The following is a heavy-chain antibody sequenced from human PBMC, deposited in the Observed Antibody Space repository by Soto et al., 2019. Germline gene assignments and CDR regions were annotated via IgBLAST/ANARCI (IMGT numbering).Heavy chain of an antibody. D-gene: IGHD3-16*02. CDR2: IYPGDSDT. J-gene: IGHJ4*02. Sequence: PGESLKISCKGSGYTFTSYWIGWVRQMPGKGLEWMGIIYPGDSDTRYSPSFQGQVTFSADKSISTAYLQWSSLKASDSAIYYCATSSAGSYRPSFYYCAQRTPVTVS. V-gene: IGHV5-51*01. CDR1: GYTFTSYW. CDR3: ATSSAGSYRPSFYY.